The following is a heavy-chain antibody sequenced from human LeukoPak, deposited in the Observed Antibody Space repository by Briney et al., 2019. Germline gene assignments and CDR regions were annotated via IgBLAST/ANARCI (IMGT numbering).Heavy chain of an antibody. D-gene: IGHD3-22*01. J-gene: IGHJ4*02. CDR1: GFSLSTSGMC. CDR2: IDWDDDK. Sequence: SGPTLVNPTQTLTLTCTFSGFSLSTSGMCESWIRLPPGKALEWLARIDWDDDKYYSTSLKTRLTISKDTSKNQVVLTMTNMDPVDTATYYCARGTLTYYYDSSGYHFDYWGQGTLVTVSS. V-gene: IGHV2-70*11. CDR3: ARGTLTYYYDSSGYHFDY.